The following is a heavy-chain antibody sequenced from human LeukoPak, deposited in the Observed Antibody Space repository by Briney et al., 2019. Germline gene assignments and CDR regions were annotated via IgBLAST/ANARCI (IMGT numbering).Heavy chain of an antibody. V-gene: IGHV3-30*18. CDR3: AKDGHTYGMDV. CDR2: ISYDGSNK. J-gene: IGHJ6*02. CDR1: GFTFSSYG. D-gene: IGHD3/OR15-3a*01. Sequence: PGGSLRLSCAASGFTFSSYGMHWVRQAPGKGLEWVAVISYDGSNKYYADSVKGRFTISRDNTKNTLYLQMNSLRAEDTAVYYCAKDGHTYGMDVWGQGTTVTVSS.